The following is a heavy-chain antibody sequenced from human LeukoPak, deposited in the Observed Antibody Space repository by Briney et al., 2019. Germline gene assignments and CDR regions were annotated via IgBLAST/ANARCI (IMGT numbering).Heavy chain of an antibody. J-gene: IGHJ6*02. V-gene: IGHV3-23*01. D-gene: IGHD3-10*01. CDR3: AKDRYYGSGRYYTDYYYGMDV. CDR1: GFTFSSYA. CDR2: ISGSGGST. Sequence: PGGSLRLSCAASGFTFSSYAMIWVRQAPGKGLEWVSAISGSGGSTYYADSVKGRFTISRDNSKNTLYLQMNSLRAEDTAVYYCAKDRYYGSGRYYTDYYYGMDVWGQGTTVTVSS.